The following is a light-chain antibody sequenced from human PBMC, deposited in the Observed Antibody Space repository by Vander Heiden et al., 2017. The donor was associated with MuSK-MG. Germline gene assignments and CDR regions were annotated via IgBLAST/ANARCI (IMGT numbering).Light chain of an antibody. Sequence: QSVLTQPPSVSGAPRQRVTISCSGSSSNIGNNAVNWFQQLPGKAPKLLIYYGDLLPSGVSDRFSGSKSGTSASLAISGLQSEYEADYYCAAWDDSLGALVFGGGTKLTVL. CDR1: SSNIGNNA. CDR2: YGD. V-gene: IGLV1-36*01. J-gene: IGLJ2*01. CDR3: AAWDDSLGALV.